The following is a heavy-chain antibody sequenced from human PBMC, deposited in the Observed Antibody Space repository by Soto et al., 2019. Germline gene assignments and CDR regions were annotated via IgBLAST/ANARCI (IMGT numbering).Heavy chain of an antibody. CDR1: GFTFSDYY. CDR3: ARVKSPRGYSGYDYFFYFDY. CDR2: ISSSSSYT. D-gene: IGHD5-12*01. J-gene: IGHJ4*02. V-gene: IGHV3-11*06. Sequence: GGSLRLSCAASGFTFSDYYMSWIRQAPGKGLEWVSYISSSSSYTNYADSVKGRYTISRDNAKNSLYLQMNSLRAEATAVYYCARVKSPRGYSGYDYFFYFDYWGQGTLVTVSS.